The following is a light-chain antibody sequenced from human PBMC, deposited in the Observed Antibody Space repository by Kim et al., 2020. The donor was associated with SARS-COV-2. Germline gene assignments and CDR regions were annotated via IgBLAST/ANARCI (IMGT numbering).Light chain of an antibody. CDR1: NIGSKS. V-gene: IGLV3-21*04. CDR2: YDS. Sequence: APGKTARITRGGNNIGSKSVHRYQKKPGQAPVLVIYYDSDRPSGIPERFSGSNSGNTATLTISRVEAGDEADYYCQVWDSSSDHVVFGGGTQLTVL. J-gene: IGLJ2*01. CDR3: QVWDSSSDHVV.